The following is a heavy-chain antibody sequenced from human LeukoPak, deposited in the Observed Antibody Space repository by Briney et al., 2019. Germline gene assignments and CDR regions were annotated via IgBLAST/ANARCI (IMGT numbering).Heavy chain of an antibody. CDR2: IYTSGST. V-gene: IGHV4-61*02. Sequence: SQTLSLTCTVSGGSISSLSDYWSWIRQPAGKGLEWIGRIYTSGSTNYNPSLKSRVTISVDTSKNQFSLRLTSVTAADTAVYYCARAYRTPGIAAAGNWFDPWGQGTLVTVSS. J-gene: IGHJ5*02. D-gene: IGHD6-13*01. CDR1: GGSISSLSDY. CDR3: ARAYRTPGIAAAGNWFDP.